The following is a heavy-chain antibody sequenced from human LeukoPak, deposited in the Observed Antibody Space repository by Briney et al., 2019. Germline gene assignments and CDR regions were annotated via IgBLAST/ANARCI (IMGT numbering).Heavy chain of an antibody. V-gene: IGHV3-21*01. CDR3: ARGPEGKYQLLSFDP. D-gene: IGHD2-2*01. J-gene: IGHJ5*02. CDR1: GFTFSSYS. Sequence: PGGSLRLSCAASGFTFSSYSMNWVRQAPGKGLEWVSSISSSSSYIYYADSVKGRFTISRDNAKNSLYLQMNSLRAEDTAVYYCARGPEGKYQLLSFDPWGQGTLVTVSS. CDR2: ISSSSSYI.